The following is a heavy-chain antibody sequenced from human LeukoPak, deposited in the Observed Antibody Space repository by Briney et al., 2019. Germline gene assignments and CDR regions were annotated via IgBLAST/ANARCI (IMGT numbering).Heavy chain of an antibody. CDR1: GGSISNYY. CDR3: ARGSVRGEFDP. Sequence: SETLSLTCTVSGGSISNYYWNWIRQPPGKGLEWIGYIYYTGSTNYNPSLKSRVTMPVDTSKNQFSLKLSSVTAADTAVYSCARGSVRGEFDPWGQGTLVTVSS. J-gene: IGHJ5*02. D-gene: IGHD3-10*01. V-gene: IGHV4-59*01. CDR2: IYYTGST.